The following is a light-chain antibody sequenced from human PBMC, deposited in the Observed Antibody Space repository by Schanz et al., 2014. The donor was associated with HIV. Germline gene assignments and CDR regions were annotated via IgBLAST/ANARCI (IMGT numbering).Light chain of an antibody. CDR2: DAS. V-gene: IGKV3-15*01. J-gene: IGKJ2*01. CDR1: QSVSSN. Sequence: ETVMTQSPATLSVSPGESATLSCRASQSVSSNLAWYQQKPGQAPRLLIYDASTRATGIPAKFSGSGSGTEFTLTITNLQSEDFAVYYCQQYGSSPLYTFGQGTRLEIE. CDR3: QQYGSSPLYT.